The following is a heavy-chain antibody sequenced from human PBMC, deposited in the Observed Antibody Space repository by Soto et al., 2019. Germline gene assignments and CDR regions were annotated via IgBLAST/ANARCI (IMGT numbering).Heavy chain of an antibody. V-gene: IGHV4-31*03. D-gene: IGHD6-13*01. CDR2: IYYSGST. CDR3: ARCSSWYQFDY. Sequence: SETLSLTCTVSGGSISSGGYYWSWIRQHPGKGLEWIGYIYYSGSTYYNPSLKSRVTISVDTSKNQFSLKLSSVTAADTAVYYCARCSSWYQFDYWGQGTLVTVSS. CDR1: GGSISSGGYY. J-gene: IGHJ4*02.